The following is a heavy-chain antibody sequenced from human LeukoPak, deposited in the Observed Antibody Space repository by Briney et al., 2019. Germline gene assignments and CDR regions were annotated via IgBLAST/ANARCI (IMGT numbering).Heavy chain of an antibody. CDR2: ISSSSSYI. D-gene: IGHD3-10*01. V-gene: IGHV3-21*01. CDR1: GFTFSSYS. J-gene: IGHJ4*02. Sequence: KSGGSLRLSCAASGFTFSSYSMNWVRQAPGKGLEWASSISSSSSYIYYADSVKGRFTISRDNAKNSLYLQMNSLRAEDTAVYYCARDQSYYYGSGPPGYWGQETLVTVSS. CDR3: ARDQSYYYGSGPPGY.